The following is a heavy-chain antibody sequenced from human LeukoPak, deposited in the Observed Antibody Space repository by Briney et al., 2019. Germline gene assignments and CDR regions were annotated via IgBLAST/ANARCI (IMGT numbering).Heavy chain of an antibody. Sequence: ASVKVSCKASGYTFTSYYMHWVRQAPGQGLEWMGIINPSGGSTSYAQKFQGRVTMTRDTSTSTVYMELSSLRSEDTAVYYCARDPAGDYGNYYFDYWGQGTLVTVSS. V-gene: IGHV1-46*01. D-gene: IGHD4-17*01. J-gene: IGHJ4*02. CDR3: ARDPAGDYGNYYFDY. CDR2: INPSGGST. CDR1: GYTFTSYY.